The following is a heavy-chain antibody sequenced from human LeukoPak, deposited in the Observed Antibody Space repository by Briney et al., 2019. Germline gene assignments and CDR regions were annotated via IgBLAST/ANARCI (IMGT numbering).Heavy chain of an antibody. V-gene: IGHV3-66*02. CDR3: ARTMVVTSTTDAFDI. CDR2: LYPEGTT. Sequence: GGSLRLSCAASGPTVSSNYMSWVRQVPGKGLEWVAVLYPEGTTYYGDSVKGRLTISRDNSKNTLFLQMNSLRPEDTALYYCARTMVVTSTTDAFDIWGQGTMVTVSS. J-gene: IGHJ3*02. D-gene: IGHD2/OR15-2a*01. CDR1: GPTVSSNY.